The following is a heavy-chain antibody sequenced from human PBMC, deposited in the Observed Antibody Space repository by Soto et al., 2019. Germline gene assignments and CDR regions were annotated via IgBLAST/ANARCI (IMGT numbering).Heavy chain of an antibody. D-gene: IGHD6-19*01. CDR1: GFSLSSNAVG. V-gene: IGHV2-5*01. J-gene: IGHJ4*02. CDR3: AHGSGWLSDY. CDR2: IYWNDDN. Sequence: QITLKECGPTLLKPTQTLTLTCTFSGFSLSSNAVGVNWIRQPPGKALEWLALIYWNDDNHYSPSLRSRLTITKDTSKNQVVLTMTNVDPVDTATYYCAHGSGWLSDYWGQGTLVTVSS.